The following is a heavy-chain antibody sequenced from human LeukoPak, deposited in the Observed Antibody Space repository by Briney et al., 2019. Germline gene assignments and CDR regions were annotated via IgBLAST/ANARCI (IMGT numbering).Heavy chain of an antibody. CDR1: GGSISNYY. V-gene: IGHV4-59*01. CDR2: IHYSGST. CDR3: AREGGPYRPLDY. Sequence: SETLSLTCTVSGGSISNYYWSWIRQPPGKGLEWIGYIHYSGSTNYNPSLKSRVTISVDTSKNQFSLKLSSVTAADTAVYYCAREGGPYRPLDYSGQGTLVTVAS. J-gene: IGHJ4*02.